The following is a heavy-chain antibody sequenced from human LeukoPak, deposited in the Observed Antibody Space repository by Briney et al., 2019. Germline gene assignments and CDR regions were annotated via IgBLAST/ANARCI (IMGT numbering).Heavy chain of an antibody. Sequence: SETLSLTCAVYGGSFSGYYWSWIRQPPGKGLEWIGEINHSGSTNYNPSLKSRVTISVDTSKNQFSLKLSSVTAADTAVYFCARQGELEVFDYWGQGTLVTVSS. CDR2: INHSGST. CDR3: ARQGELEVFDY. J-gene: IGHJ4*02. V-gene: IGHV4-34*01. CDR1: GGSFSGYY. D-gene: IGHD1-1*01.